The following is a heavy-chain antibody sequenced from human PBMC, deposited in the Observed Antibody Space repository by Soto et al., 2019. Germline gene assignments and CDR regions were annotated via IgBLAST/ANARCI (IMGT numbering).Heavy chain of an antibody. V-gene: IGHV3-23*01. D-gene: IGHD3-3*01. CDR1: GFTFSSYS. Sequence: GGSLRLSCAASGFTFSSYSMSWVRQAPGKGLEWVSAVSGSGDSSKYADSVKGRFTISRDNSKNTVFLQMNSLTREDTAVYFCAKGKGVTKSGVVYFDYWGQGTLVTVSS. CDR2: VSGSGDSS. J-gene: IGHJ4*02. CDR3: AKGKGVTKSGVVYFDY.